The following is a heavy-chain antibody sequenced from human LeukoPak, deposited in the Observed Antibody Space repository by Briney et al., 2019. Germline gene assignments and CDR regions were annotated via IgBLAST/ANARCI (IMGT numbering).Heavy chain of an antibody. D-gene: IGHD5-24*01. Sequence: SETLSLTCTVSGGSISSYYWSWIRQPPGKGLEWIGYIYYSGSTNYNPSLKSRVTISVDTSKNQFSLKLSSVTAADTAVYYCARGREMATTPFDYWGQGTLVTVSS. CDR1: GGSISSYY. CDR2: IYYSGST. J-gene: IGHJ4*02. CDR3: ARGREMATTPFDY. V-gene: IGHV4-59*01.